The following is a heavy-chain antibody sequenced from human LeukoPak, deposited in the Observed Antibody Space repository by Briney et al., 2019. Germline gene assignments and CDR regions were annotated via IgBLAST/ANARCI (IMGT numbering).Heavy chain of an antibody. V-gene: IGHV4-59*12. J-gene: IGHJ4*02. CDR2: IYYSGST. CDR1: GGSISSYY. Sequence: SETLSLTCTVSGGSISSYYWSWIRQPPGKGLEWIGYIYYSGSTNYNPSLKSRVTISVDTSKNQFSLKLSSVTAADTAVYYCASADLYYFDYWGQGTLVTVSS. CDR3: ASADLYYFDY.